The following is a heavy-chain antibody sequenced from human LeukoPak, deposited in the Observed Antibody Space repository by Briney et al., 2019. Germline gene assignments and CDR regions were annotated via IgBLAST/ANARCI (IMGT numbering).Heavy chain of an antibody. Sequence: GGSLRLSCAASGFTLSDYYMSWIRQAPGKGLEWVSYISFSGSTIYYADSVKGRFTISRDNSKNTLYLQMNSLRAEDTAVYYCASSSLMAMGANNYWGQGTLVTVSS. D-gene: IGHD1-26*01. V-gene: IGHV3-11*04. CDR2: ISFSGSTI. CDR1: GFTLSDYY. CDR3: ASSSLMAMGANNY. J-gene: IGHJ4*02.